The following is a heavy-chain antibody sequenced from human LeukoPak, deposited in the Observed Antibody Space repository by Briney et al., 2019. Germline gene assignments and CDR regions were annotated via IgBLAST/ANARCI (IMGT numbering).Heavy chain of an antibody. J-gene: IGHJ4*02. CDR2: IKSKSDGGTI. Sequence: GSLRLSCLGSGFTFSDAWMSWVRQAPGKGLEWVGRIKSKSDGGTIDYAAPVKSRFTISRDDSRNTLYLQMNSLKTEDTAVYYCTTRRQDGWWGQGTLVTVS. D-gene: IGHD2-15*01. V-gene: IGHV3-15*01. CDR1: GFTFSDAW. CDR3: TTRRQDGW.